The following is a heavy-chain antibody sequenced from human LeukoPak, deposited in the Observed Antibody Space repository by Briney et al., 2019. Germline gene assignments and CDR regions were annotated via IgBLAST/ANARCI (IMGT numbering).Heavy chain of an antibody. CDR1: GVSVSSGSYY. CDR3: ARDEKYCSGGSCLDT. D-gene: IGHD2-15*01. J-gene: IGHJ5*02. CDR2: IYYSGST. V-gene: IGHV4-61*01. Sequence: SETLSLTCTVSGVSVSSGSYYWSWIRQPPGKGLEWIGYIYYSGSTNYNPSLKSRVTISVDTSKNQFSLKLSSVTAADTAVYYCARDEKYCSGGSCLDTWGQGTLVTVSS.